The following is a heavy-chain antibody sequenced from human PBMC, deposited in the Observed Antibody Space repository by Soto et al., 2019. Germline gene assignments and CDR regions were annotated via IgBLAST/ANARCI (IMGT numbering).Heavy chain of an antibody. Sequence: GASVKVSCKASGYTFTGYYMHWVRQAPGQGLEWMGWINPNSGGTNYAQKFQGRVTMTRDTSISTAYMELSRLRSDDTAVYYCARGGGLRYCSSTSCPYYFDYWGQGTLVTVSS. J-gene: IGHJ4*02. D-gene: IGHD2-2*01. V-gene: IGHV1-2*02. CDR3: ARGGGLRYCSSTSCPYYFDY. CDR2: INPNSGGT. CDR1: GYTFTGYY.